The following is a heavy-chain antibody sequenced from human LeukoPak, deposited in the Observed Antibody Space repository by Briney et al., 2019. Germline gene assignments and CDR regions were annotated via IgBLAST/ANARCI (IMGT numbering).Heavy chain of an antibody. CDR2: IYHSGST. CDR3: ARGRSSSWYPGVFDY. CDR1: GYSISSGYY. Sequence: SETLSLTCTVSGYSISSGYYWGWIRQPPGKGLEWIGSIYHSGSTYYNPCLKSRVTISVDTSKNQFSLKLSSVTAADTAVYYCARGRSSSWYPGVFDYWGQGTLVTVSS. J-gene: IGHJ4*02. D-gene: IGHD6-13*01. V-gene: IGHV4-38-2*02.